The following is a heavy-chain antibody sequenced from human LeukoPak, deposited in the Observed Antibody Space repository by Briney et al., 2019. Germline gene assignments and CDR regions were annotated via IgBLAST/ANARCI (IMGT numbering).Heavy chain of an antibody. CDR3: ARSLYYFDSSGYYYPFNF. Sequence: ASVKVSCKASGYSFSAYAMHWVRQAPGQRLEWMGWVHGGNGNTKYSQKFQDRVIITRDTSASIAYMELSSLRSEDTAMYYCARSLYYFDSSGYYYPFNFWGQGTLVTVSS. CDR1: GYSFSAYA. D-gene: IGHD3-22*01. CDR2: VHGGNGNT. V-gene: IGHV1-3*01. J-gene: IGHJ4*02.